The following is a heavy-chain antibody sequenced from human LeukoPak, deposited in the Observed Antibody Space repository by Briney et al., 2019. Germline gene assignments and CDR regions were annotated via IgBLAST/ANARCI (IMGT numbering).Heavy chain of an antibody. CDR1: GYTFTGYY. Sequence: ASVKVSCKASGYTFTGYYMHWVRQAPGQGLEWMGWINPNSGATNYAQKFQGRVTMTRDTSISTAYMELSRLRSDDTAVYYCARSSTGYYSSFDYWGQGTLVTVSS. J-gene: IGHJ4*02. CDR3: ARSSTGYYSSFDY. CDR2: INPNSGAT. V-gene: IGHV1-2*02. D-gene: IGHD3-22*01.